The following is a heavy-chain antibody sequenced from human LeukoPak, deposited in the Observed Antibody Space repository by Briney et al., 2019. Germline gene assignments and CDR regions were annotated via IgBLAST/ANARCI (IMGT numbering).Heavy chain of an antibody. Sequence: PSETLSLTCTVSGGSVSSYYWSWIRQPAGKGLEWIGRIYTSGSTNYNPSLKTRVTMSVDTSKNQFSLKLSSVAAADTAVYYCARSAAAGTVGYYYYYMDVWGKGITVTVSS. D-gene: IGHD6-13*01. CDR3: ARSAAAGTVGYYYYYMDV. J-gene: IGHJ6*03. V-gene: IGHV4-4*07. CDR1: GGSVSSYY. CDR2: IYTSGST.